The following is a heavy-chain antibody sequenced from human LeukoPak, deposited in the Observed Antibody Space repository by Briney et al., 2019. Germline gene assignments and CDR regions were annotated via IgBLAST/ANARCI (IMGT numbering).Heavy chain of an antibody. J-gene: IGHJ4*02. CDR1: GGSISSYY. D-gene: IGHD6-13*01. CDR2: IYYSGST. Sequence: SETLSLTCTVSGGSISSYYGSWIRQPPGKGLEWIGYIYYSGSTNYNPSLKSRVTISVDTSKNQFSLKLSSVTAADTAVYYCARFSIAAAGTSSFDYWGQGTLVTVSS. V-gene: IGHV4-59*13. CDR3: ARFSIAAAGTSSFDY.